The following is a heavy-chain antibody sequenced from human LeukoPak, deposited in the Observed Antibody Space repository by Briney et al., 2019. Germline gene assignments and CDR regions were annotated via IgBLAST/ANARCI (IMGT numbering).Heavy chain of an antibody. CDR3: ARGASGTYYIADSHYYNVDV. D-gene: IGHD3-10*01. J-gene: IGHJ6*02. Sequence: ASVKVSCKVSGYTFINYGVNWLRQAPGQGLEWMGWINTYNGNTNHAHKFQGRVSMTTDTSTNTAYMELRSLSSDDTAIYYCARGASGTYYIADSHYYNVDVWGQGTTVTVS. CDR1: GYTFINYG. CDR2: INTYNGNT. V-gene: IGHV1-18*01.